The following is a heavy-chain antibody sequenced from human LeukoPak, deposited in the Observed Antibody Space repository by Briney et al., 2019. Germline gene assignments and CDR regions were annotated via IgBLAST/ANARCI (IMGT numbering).Heavy chain of an antibody. CDR3: ARDYDFWSGVYYYYYMDV. J-gene: IGHJ6*03. CDR2: IYTSGST. D-gene: IGHD3-3*01. CDR1: GGSICGYY. V-gene: IGHV4-4*07. Sequence: NTSETLSLTCTVSGGSICGYYWSWIRQPAGKGLEWIGRIYTSGSTNYNPSLKSRVTMSVDTSKNQFSLKLSSVTAADTAVYYCARDYDFWSGVYYYYYMDVWGKGTTVTVSS.